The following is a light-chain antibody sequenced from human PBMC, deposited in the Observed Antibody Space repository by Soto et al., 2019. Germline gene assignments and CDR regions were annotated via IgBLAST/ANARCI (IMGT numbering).Light chain of an antibody. V-gene: IGKV3-15*01. CDR3: HQYADWPHT. J-gene: IGKJ2*01. Sequence: EIVMTQSPATLSVSPGERATLSCRASQSLRSNLAWFQQKPGQAPRLLIYGASTRDTGVPARFSGSESGTEFTLSISSLQAEDSAVYYCHQYADWPHTFGQGTTLEIK. CDR1: QSLRSN. CDR2: GAS.